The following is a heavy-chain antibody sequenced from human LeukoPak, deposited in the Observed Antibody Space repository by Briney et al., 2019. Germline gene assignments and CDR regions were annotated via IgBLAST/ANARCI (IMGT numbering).Heavy chain of an antibody. CDR2: IYTSGST. D-gene: IGHD2-2*01. Sequence: SETLSLTCTVSGGSISSYYWSWIRQPAGKGLEWIGRIYTSGSTNYNPSLKSRVIMSVDTSKNQFSLKLSSVTAADTAVYYCARSLVPAHAFDIWGQGTMVTVSS. V-gene: IGHV4-4*07. J-gene: IGHJ3*02. CDR3: ARSLVPAHAFDI. CDR1: GGSISSYY.